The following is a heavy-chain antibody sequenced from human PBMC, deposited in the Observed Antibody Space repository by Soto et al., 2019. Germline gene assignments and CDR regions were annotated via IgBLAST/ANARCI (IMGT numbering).Heavy chain of an antibody. J-gene: IGHJ4*02. D-gene: IGHD3-22*01. V-gene: IGHV2-70*11. CDR2: IDWDDDK. CDR3: ARATYYYDSSGYASIYFDY. CDR1: GFSLSTSGMC. Sequence: SGPTLVNPTQTLTLTCTFSGFSLSTSGMCVSWIRQPPGKALQWLARIDWDDDKYYSTSLKTRLTISKYTSKNQVFLTMTNMDPVDTATYYCARATYYYDSSGYASIYFDYWGQGTLVTVSS.